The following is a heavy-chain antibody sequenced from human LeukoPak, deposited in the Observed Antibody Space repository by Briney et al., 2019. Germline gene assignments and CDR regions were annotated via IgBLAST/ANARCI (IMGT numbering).Heavy chain of an antibody. V-gene: IGHV3-20*04. CDR1: RFTFSS. J-gene: IGHJ3*02. D-gene: IGHD6-13*01. CDR2: INWNGGST. CDR3: ARAKQQLVIPDAFDI. Sequence: GGSLRLSCAASRFTFSSMNWVRQAPGKGLEWVSGINWNGGSTGYADAVKGRFTISRDNAKNSLYLQMNSLRAEDTALYYCARAKQQLVIPDAFDIWGQGTMVTVSS.